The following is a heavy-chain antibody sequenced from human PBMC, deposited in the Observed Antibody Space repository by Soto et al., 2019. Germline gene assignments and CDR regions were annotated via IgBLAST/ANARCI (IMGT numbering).Heavy chain of an antibody. D-gene: IGHD3-22*01. CDR2: ISAYNGNT. CDR1: GYTFTSYG. CDR3: ARDRYYYDSSGYQTRPKDSAHYSYYGMDV. Sequence: ASVKVSCKASGYTFTSYGISWVRQAPGQGLEWMGWISAYNGNTNYAQKLQGRVTMTTDTSTSTAYMELRSLRSDDTAVYYCARDRYYYDSSGYQTRPKDSAHYSYYGMDVWSQGTTVTVS. V-gene: IGHV1-18*01. J-gene: IGHJ6*02.